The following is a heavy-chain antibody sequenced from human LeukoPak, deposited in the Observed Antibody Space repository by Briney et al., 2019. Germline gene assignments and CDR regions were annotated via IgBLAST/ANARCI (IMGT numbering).Heavy chain of an antibody. CDR1: GGSVTYTNYY. CDR2: IYYNGKT. CDR3: ARFVVEQWLINY. V-gene: IGHV4-39*01. Sequence: KTSETLSLTCTVSGGSVTYTNYYWGWIRQPPGKGLQWIGVIYYNGKTYYNPSLKSRVTVAVDTSKNQFSLKLSSVTAADTAVYYCARFVVEQWLINYWGQGALVTVSS. D-gene: IGHD6-19*01. J-gene: IGHJ4*02.